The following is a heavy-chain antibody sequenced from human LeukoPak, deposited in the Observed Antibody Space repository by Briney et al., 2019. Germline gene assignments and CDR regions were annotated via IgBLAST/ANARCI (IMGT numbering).Heavy chain of an antibody. V-gene: IGHV3-74*03. CDR1: GVNFGSSW. D-gene: IGHD5-24*01. CDR3: TRAKNYAIDI. Sequence: GGSLRLSCAASGVNFGSSWMHWVRQAPGKGLVWVSRINSDGSTIEYANSVEGRFTISRDNARNTLYLQMNSLRAEDTAMYYCTRAKNYAIDIWGQGTMVTVSS. J-gene: IGHJ3*02. CDR2: INSDGSTI.